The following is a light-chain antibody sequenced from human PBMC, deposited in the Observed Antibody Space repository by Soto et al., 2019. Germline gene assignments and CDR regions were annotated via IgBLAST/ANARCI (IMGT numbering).Light chain of an antibody. CDR1: QSVSSSY. CDR2: GAS. V-gene: IGKV3-20*01. J-gene: IGKJ2*01. Sequence: EIVLTQSPGTLSLSPGERATLSCRASQSVSSSYLAWYQQKPGQAPRLLIYGASSRATGIPDRVSGSGSGTDFTITICRLEPEDFAVYYCQQYGSSPPYTFGQGTKLEIK. CDR3: QQYGSSPPYT.